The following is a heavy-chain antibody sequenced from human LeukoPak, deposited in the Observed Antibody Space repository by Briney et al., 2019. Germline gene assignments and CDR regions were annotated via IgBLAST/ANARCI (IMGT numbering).Heavy chain of an antibody. Sequence: GESLKISCKGSGYSFTRKWIGWVRQMPGKGLEWMGIIYPGDSDTRYSPSFQGQVTISADKSISTAYLQWSSLKASDTAMYYCARHGDYGGIKRFLWVDYWGQGTLVTVSS. CDR1: GYSFTRKW. CDR3: ARHGDYGGIKRFLWVDY. CDR2: IYPGDSDT. J-gene: IGHJ4*02. D-gene: IGHD4-23*01. V-gene: IGHV5-51*01.